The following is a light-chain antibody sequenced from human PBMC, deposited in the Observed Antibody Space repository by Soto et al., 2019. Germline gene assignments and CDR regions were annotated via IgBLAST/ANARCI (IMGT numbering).Light chain of an antibody. J-gene: IGKJ1*01. Sequence: EIDMTQSRSSLPASVGYRVTITCLASQTIGNYLNWYQQRPGNGPNLSTSAASTLQSGVPSRFSGSGSGTDFTLTITSLQPEDFATYSCQQSYNTPRTFGQGTKVDI. CDR1: QTIGNY. CDR2: AAS. CDR3: QQSYNTPRT. V-gene: IGKV1-39*01.